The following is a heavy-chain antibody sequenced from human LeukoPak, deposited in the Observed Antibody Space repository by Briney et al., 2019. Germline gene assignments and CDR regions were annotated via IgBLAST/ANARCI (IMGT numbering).Heavy chain of an antibody. Sequence: PSETLSLTCTVSGASISSGEDYWGWIRQTPGTGLEWIGYIYYTGTKYYNPSLESRLMMFVDTSKNQFSLRLTSVSAAVTAVYYCARVKDYSDYAWFDPWGQGTLVTVS. CDR3: ARVKDYSDYAWFDP. CDR1: GASISSGEDY. D-gene: IGHD4-11*01. J-gene: IGHJ5*02. V-gene: IGHV4-30-4*01. CDR2: IYYTGTK.